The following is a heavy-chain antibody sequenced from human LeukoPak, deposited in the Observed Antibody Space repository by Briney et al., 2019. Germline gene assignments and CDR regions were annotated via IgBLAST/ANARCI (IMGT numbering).Heavy chain of an antibody. J-gene: IGHJ2*01. Sequence: SVKVSYKASQGTFSSYAISWVRQSPGQGREGMGGIIPIFGTANYAQKFQGRVTITADKSTRTGYMELSSMRSEETAVYYCARVLWDPMAPYWYFDPSGRGTLVTVSS. D-gene: IGHD1-26*01. V-gene: IGHV1-69*06. CDR3: ARVLWDPMAPYWYFDP. CDR2: IIPIFGTA. CDR1: QGTFSSYA.